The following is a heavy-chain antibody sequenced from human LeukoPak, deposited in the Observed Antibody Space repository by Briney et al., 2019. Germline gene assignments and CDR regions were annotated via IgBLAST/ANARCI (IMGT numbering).Heavy chain of an antibody. CDR1: GYTFGNYD. D-gene: IGHD2-2*01. CDR2: MNPNNGNR. CDR3: ATFVVVPAATMAWGHWFDP. J-gene: IGHJ5*02. V-gene: IGHV1-8*03. Sequence: ASVRDSCKASGYTFGNYDINWVRQDTGQGLEWMGWMNPNNGNRGFAQKFQGRVAFSRNTSINTAYIELSSLRSDDTAVYYCATFVVVPAATMAWGHWFDPWGQGTLVTVSS.